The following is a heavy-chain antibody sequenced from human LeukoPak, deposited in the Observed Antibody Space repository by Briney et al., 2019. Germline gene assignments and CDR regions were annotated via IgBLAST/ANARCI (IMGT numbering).Heavy chain of an antibody. CDR2: INHSEST. Sequence: SETLSLTCAVYGGSFSGYYWSWIRQPPGKGLEWIGEINHSESTNYNPSLKSRVTISVDTSKNQFSLKLSSVTAADTAVYYCARSVRNTADAFDIWGQGTMVTISS. D-gene: IGHD5-18*01. CDR3: ARSVRNTADAFDI. CDR1: GGSFSGYY. V-gene: IGHV4-34*01. J-gene: IGHJ3*02.